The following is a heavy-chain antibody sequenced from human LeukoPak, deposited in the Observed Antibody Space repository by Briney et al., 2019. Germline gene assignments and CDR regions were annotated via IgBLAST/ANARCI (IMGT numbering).Heavy chain of an antibody. CDR2: IYSGGST. CDR1: GFTVSSNY. J-gene: IGHJ1*01. V-gene: IGHV3-53*01. D-gene: IGHD3-22*01. Sequence: GGSLRLSCAASGFTVSSNYMSWVRQARGKGLEWVTVIYSGGSTYHADSVKGRFTISRDNSKNALYHLMNSLRAEDTAVYYCARVRRYYDSSGYLEYFQHWGQGTLVTVSS. CDR3: ARVRRYYDSSGYLEYFQH.